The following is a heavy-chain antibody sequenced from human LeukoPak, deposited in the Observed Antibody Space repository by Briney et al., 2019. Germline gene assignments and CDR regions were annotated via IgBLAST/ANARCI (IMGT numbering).Heavy chain of an antibody. CDR2: IRYDGSNK. CDR3: AKDPSYCSSTSCYAFDI. Sequence: GGSLRLSCAASGFTFSSYGMHWVRQAPGKGLEWVAFIRYDGSNKYYADSVKGRFTISRDNSKNTLYLQMNSLRAEDTAVYYCAKDPSYCSSTSCYAFDIWGQGTMVTVSS. J-gene: IGHJ3*02. V-gene: IGHV3-30*02. D-gene: IGHD2-2*01. CDR1: GFTFSSYG.